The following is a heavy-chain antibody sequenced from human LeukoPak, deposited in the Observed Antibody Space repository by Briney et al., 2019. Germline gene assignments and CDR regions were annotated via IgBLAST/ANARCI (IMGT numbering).Heavy chain of an antibody. CDR1: GFTFSSYG. V-gene: IGHV3-33*01. D-gene: IGHD2-2*01. J-gene: IGHJ4*02. CDR2: IWYDGSNK. Sequence: GRSLRLSCAASGFTFSSYGMHWVRQAPGKGLEWVAVIWYDGSNKYYADSVKGRFTISRDNSKNTLYLQMNSLRAEDTAVYYCGRDDLGYCSSTSCYGVDYWGQGTLVTVSS. CDR3: GRDDLGYCSSTSCYGVDY.